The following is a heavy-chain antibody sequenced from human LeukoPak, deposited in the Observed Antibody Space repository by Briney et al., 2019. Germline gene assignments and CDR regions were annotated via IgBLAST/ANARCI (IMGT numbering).Heavy chain of an antibody. J-gene: IGHJ5*01. D-gene: IGHD4-23*01. V-gene: IGHV4-31*03. CDR3: AGGGNSDSPEFDF. CDR2: IYYSGST. CDR1: GGSISSGASD. Sequence: PSQTLSLTCTVSGGSISSGASDWGWIRQHPKRGLEWVGYIYYSGSTYYNPSLKSRVTISVDTSKNQFSLKLSSVTAADTAVYYCAGGGNSDSPEFDFWGQGTLVSVSS.